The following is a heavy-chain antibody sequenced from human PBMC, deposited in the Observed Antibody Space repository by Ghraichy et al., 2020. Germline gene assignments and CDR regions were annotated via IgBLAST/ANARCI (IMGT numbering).Heavy chain of an antibody. CDR3: AMRTYYYDSSGYLFDY. CDR1: GGTFSSYA. Sequence: SVKVSCKASGGTFSSYAISWVRQAPGQGLEWMGGIIPIFGTANYAQKFQGRVTITADESTSTAYMELSSLRSEDTAVYYCAMRTYYYDSSGYLFDYWGQGTLVTVSS. CDR2: IIPIFGTA. D-gene: IGHD3-22*01. J-gene: IGHJ4*02. V-gene: IGHV1-69*13.